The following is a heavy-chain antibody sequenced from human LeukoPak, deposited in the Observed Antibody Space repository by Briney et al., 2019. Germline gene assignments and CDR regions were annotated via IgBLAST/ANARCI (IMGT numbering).Heavy chain of an antibody. CDR1: GDSVSSNSAA. Sequence: SQTLSLTCAISGDSVSSNSAAWNWIRQSPSRGLEWLGRTYYRSKWYNDYAVSVKSRITINPDTSKNQFSLQLSSVTPADTAVYYCARTNSLLWFGELNNNWFDPWGQGTLVTVSS. CDR3: ARTNSLLWFGELNNNWFDP. J-gene: IGHJ5*02. D-gene: IGHD3-10*01. CDR2: TYYRSKWYN. V-gene: IGHV6-1*01.